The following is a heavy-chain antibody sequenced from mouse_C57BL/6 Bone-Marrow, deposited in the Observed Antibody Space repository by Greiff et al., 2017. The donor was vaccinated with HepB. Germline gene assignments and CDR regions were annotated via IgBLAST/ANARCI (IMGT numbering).Heavy chain of an antibody. D-gene: IGHD2-4*01. CDR1: GYTFTSYW. Sequence: QVQLQQPGAELVRPGTSVKLSCKASGYTFTSYWMHWVKQRPGQGLEWIGVIDPSDSYTNYNQKFKGKATLTVDTSSSTAYMQLSSLTSEDSAVYYCARNTDYGWCAYWGQGTRVTVTA. J-gene: IGHJ3*01. CDR3: ARNTDYGWCAY. CDR2: IDPSDSYT. V-gene: IGHV1-59*01.